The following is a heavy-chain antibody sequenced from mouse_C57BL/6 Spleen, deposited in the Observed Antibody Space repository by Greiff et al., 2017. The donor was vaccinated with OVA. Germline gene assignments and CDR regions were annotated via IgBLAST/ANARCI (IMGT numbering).Heavy chain of an antibody. D-gene: IGHD1-1*01. CDR3: ARGYYGGSHFAY. CDR1: GYTFTSYW. V-gene: IGHV1-52*01. Sequence: QVQLQQPGAELVRPGSSVKLSCKASGYTFTSYWMHWVKQRPIQGLEWIGNIDPSDSETHYNQKFKDKATLTVDKSSSTAYMQLSSLTSEDSAVYYCARGYYGGSHFAYWGQGTLVTVSA. CDR2: IDPSDSET. J-gene: IGHJ3*01.